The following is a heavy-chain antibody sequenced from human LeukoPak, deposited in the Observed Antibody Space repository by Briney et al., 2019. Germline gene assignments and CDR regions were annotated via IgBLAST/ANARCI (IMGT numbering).Heavy chain of an antibody. V-gene: IGHV4-34*01. CDR2: INHSGST. J-gene: IGHJ4*02. Sequence: PSETLSLTCAVYGGSFSGYYWSWIRQPPGKGLEWIGEINHSGSTNYNPSLKSRVTISVDTSKNQFSLKLSSVTAADTAVYYCARQRWELFIFDYWGQGTLVTVSS. CDR1: GGSFSGYY. D-gene: IGHD1-26*01. CDR3: ARQRWELFIFDY.